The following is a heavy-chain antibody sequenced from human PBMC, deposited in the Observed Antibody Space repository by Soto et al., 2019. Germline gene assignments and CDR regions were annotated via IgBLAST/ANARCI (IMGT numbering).Heavy chain of an antibody. CDR2: ISGSGGST. CDR3: AKLDSTSYYGSGSYLGY. D-gene: IGHD3-10*01. V-gene: IGHV3-23*01. Sequence: LRLSCAASGFTFSSYAMSWVRQAPGKGLEWVSAISGSGGSTYYADSVKGRFTISRDNSKNTLYLQMNSLRAEDTAVYYCAKLDSTSYYGSGSYLGYWGQGAMVTVSS. CDR1: GFTFSSYA. J-gene: IGHJ4*02.